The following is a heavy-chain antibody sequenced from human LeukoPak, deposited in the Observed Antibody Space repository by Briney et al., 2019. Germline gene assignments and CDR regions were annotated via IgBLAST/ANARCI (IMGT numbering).Heavy chain of an antibody. Sequence: GSLRLSCAASGFIFSNYGMHLVRQAPGKRLEWVAVIWNDGSETFHADSVKGRFRIARDNSKNTLYLQMNSLRAEDTAVYFCARDMGRAWYGPPDYWGQGTLVTVSS. D-gene: IGHD6-13*01. V-gene: IGHV3-33*01. CDR3: ARDMGRAWYGPPDY. CDR2: IWNDGSET. J-gene: IGHJ4*02. CDR1: GFIFSNYG.